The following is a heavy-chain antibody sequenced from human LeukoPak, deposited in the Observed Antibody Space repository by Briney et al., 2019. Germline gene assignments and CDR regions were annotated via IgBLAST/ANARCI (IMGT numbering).Heavy chain of an antibody. CDR3: ARSRNYDTTGYNPTYYFDS. J-gene: IGHJ4*02. CDR2: IYNTIGV. V-gene: IGHV4-59*01. Sequence: PSETLSLTCAVSGGSIIGSYWTWIRQSPGGSLQYIGYIYNTIGVNYSPSLQRRVTISIDMSRSQFSLRLNSVTAADTAIYYCARSRNYDTTGYNPTYYFDSWGQGALVTVSS. D-gene: IGHD3-9*01. CDR1: GGSIIGSY.